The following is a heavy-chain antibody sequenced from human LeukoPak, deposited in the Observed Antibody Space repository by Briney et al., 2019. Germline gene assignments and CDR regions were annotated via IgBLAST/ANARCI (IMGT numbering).Heavy chain of an antibody. Sequence: ASVKVPCKASGGTFSSYAISWVRQAPGQGLEWMGWMNPNSGNTGYAQKFQGGVTMTRNTSISTAYMELSSLRSEDTAVYYCVCSGWYPGNYYGMDVWGQGTTVTVSS. CDR2: MNPNSGNT. V-gene: IGHV1-8*02. CDR1: GGTFSSYA. CDR3: VCSGWYPGNYYGMDV. D-gene: IGHD6-19*01. J-gene: IGHJ6*02.